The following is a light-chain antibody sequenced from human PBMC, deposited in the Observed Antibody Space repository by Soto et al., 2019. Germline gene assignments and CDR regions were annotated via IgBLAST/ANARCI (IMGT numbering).Light chain of an antibody. CDR3: QQRSNWPPYT. V-gene: IGKV3-11*01. J-gene: IGKJ2*01. CDR1: QSVSSY. Sequence: EIVLTQSPATLSLSPGERATLSCRASQSVSSYLAWYQQKPGQAPRLLIYDASNRATGIPARFSGSGSGTDVTLTISSLEPEDFAVYYCQQRSNWPPYTFGQGTKVESK. CDR2: DAS.